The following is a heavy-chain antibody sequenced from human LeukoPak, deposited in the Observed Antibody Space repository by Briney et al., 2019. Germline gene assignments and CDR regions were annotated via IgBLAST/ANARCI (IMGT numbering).Heavy chain of an antibody. J-gene: IGHJ4*02. D-gene: IGHD2/OR15-2a*01. CDR3: ARDWFHAIDY. V-gene: IGHV3-74*01. CDR1: GFTFSSYS. Sequence: PGGSLRLSCAASGFTFSSYSLNWVRQAPGKGLVWVSRIRGDGSDARYAESVKGRFTISRDNAKNTLYLQMNSLRDEDTAVYYCARDWFHAIDYWGQGTLVTVSS. CDR2: IRGDGSDA.